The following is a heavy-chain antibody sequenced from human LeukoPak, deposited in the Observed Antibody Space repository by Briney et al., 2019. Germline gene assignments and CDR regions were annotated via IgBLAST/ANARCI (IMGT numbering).Heavy chain of an antibody. Sequence: KPSETLSLTCAVYGGSFSGYYWSWIRQPPGKGLEWIGEINHSGSTNYNPSLESRVTISVDTSKNQFSLKLSSVTAADTAVYYCAAQLRGDGYNEIDYWGQGALVTVSS. D-gene: IGHD5-24*01. V-gene: IGHV4-34*01. CDR3: AAQLRGDGYNEIDY. CDR1: GGSFSGYY. J-gene: IGHJ4*02. CDR2: INHSGST.